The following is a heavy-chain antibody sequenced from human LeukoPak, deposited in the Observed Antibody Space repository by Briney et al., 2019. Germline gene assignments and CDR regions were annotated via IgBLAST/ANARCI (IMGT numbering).Heavy chain of an antibody. CDR1: GYTFTSYG. J-gene: IGHJ4*02. V-gene: IGHV1-18*01. Sequence: ASVKVSCKASGYTFTSYGISWVRQAPGQGLEWMGWISAYNGNTNYAQKLQGRVTMTTDTSTSTAYTELRSLRSDDTAVYYCARDHPHYYGSGSYYGEIFDYWGQGTLVTVSS. CDR3: ARDHPHYYGSGSYYGEIFDY. CDR2: ISAYNGNT. D-gene: IGHD3-10*01.